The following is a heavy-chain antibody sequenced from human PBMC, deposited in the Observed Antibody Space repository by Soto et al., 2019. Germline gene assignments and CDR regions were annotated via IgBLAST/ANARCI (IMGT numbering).Heavy chain of an antibody. Sequence: QVQLVESGGGVVQPGRSLRLSCKASGFTFSTYAMQWVRQAPGKGLEWVAVVSSEGGTQFYADSVKGRFTISRDNSKNSLYLQMSSLTTEDAAIYYCARENYYGGHVIGSLDLWGRGTLVSVSS. D-gene: IGHD3-22*01. V-gene: IGHV3-30-3*01. CDR3: ARENYYGGHVIGSLDL. CDR2: VSSEGGTQ. CDR1: GFTFSTYA. J-gene: IGHJ2*01.